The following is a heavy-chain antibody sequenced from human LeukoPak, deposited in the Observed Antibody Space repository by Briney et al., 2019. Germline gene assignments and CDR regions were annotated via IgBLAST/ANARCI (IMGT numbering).Heavy chain of an antibody. V-gene: IGHV3-53*05. Sequence: GGSLRLSCAASGFTVSSNYMSWVRQAPGKGLEWVSVIYSGGSTYYADSVKGRFTISRDNSKNTLYLQMNSLRAEDTAVYYCAREYYDILTGYTDDAFDIWGQGTVVTVSS. J-gene: IGHJ3*02. D-gene: IGHD3-9*01. CDR3: AREYYDILTGYTDDAFDI. CDR2: IYSGGST. CDR1: GFTVSSNY.